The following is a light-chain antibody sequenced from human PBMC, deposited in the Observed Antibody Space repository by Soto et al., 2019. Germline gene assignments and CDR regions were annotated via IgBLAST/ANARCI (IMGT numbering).Light chain of an antibody. CDR1: QSVSSD. CDR2: GAS. CDR3: QQYNKWPWT. Sequence: IVMTQSPATLAVSPGERATRSCRASQSVSSDLAWYQQKPGQAPRLFIYGASTRATGIPARFSGSGSGTEFTLTISSLQAEDFAVYHCQQYNKWPWTFGQGTKMDIK. V-gene: IGKV3-15*01. J-gene: IGKJ1*01.